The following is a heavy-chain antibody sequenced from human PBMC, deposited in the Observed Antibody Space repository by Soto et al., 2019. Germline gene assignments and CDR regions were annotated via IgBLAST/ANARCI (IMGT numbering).Heavy chain of an antibody. CDR2: IYYSGST. Sequence: SETLSVTCTVSGGSISSGGYYWSWIRQHPGKGLEWIGYIYYSGSTYYNPSLKSRVTISVDTSKNQFSLKLSSVTAADTAVYYCARHTPAISISDHWGQGTLVTVSS. D-gene: IGHD2-15*01. CDR3: ARHTPAISISDH. J-gene: IGHJ4*02. CDR1: GGSISSGGYY. V-gene: IGHV4-31*03.